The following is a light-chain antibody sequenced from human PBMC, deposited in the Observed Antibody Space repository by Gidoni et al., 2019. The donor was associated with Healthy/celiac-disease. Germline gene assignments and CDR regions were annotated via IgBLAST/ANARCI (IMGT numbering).Light chain of an antibody. V-gene: IGKV1-5*01. CDR1: QSISSW. J-gene: IGKJ1*01. CDR3: QQYNSYSRT. Sequence: DTQMTQSPSTLSAYVGDRVTITCRASQSISSWLAWYQQKPGKAPKLLIYDASSLESGVPSRFSGSGSGTEFTLTISSLQPDDFATYYCQQYNSYSRTFGQGTKVEIK. CDR2: DAS.